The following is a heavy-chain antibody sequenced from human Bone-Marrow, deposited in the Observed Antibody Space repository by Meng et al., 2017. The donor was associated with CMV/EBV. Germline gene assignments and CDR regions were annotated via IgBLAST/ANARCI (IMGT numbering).Heavy chain of an antibody. D-gene: IGHD3-3*01. CDR3: ARASRRDRDFWSGYYTWEPHYYGMEV. J-gene: IGHJ6*02. Sequence: ASVKVSCKASGYTFTSYGISWVRQAPGQGLEWMGWISAYNGNTNYAQKLQGRVTMTTDTSTSTAYMELRSLRSDDTAVYYCARASRRDRDFWSGYYTWEPHYYGMEVWGQGTTVTVSS. CDR1: GYTFTSYG. V-gene: IGHV1-18*01. CDR2: ISAYNGNT.